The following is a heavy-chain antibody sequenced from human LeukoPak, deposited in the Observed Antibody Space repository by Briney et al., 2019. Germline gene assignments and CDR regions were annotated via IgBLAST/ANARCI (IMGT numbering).Heavy chain of an antibody. Sequence: GASVKVSCKVSGYTLTELSMHWVRQAPGKGLEWMGGFDPEDGETIYAQKFQGSVTMTEDTSTDTAYMELSSLRSEDTAVYYCATGIYGYSYGPFDYWGQGTLVTVSS. V-gene: IGHV1-24*01. CDR3: ATGIYGYSYGPFDY. J-gene: IGHJ4*02. D-gene: IGHD5-18*01. CDR2: FDPEDGET. CDR1: GYTLTELS.